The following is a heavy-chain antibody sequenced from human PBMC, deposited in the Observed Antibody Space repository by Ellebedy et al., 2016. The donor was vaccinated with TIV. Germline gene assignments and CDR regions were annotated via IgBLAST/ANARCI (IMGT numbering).Heavy chain of an antibody. CDR2: ISSTGYVI. J-gene: IGHJ4*02. D-gene: IGHD1-26*01. CDR1: GFTFTSDS. V-gene: IGHV3-21*01. Sequence: GESLKISCAASGFTFTSDSMTWVRPQPGQGLEWGSFISSTGYVIYYANSVQGRFTISKDDARNSLFLQMNSLRAEDTAGYYCTRSGEQDSWGQGTLVTVSS. CDR3: TRSGEQDS.